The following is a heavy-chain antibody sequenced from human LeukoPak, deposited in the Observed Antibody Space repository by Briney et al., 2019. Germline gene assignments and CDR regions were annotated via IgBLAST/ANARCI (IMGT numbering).Heavy chain of an antibody. CDR1: GFTFGDYA. V-gene: IGHV3-49*04. J-gene: IGHJ3*02. D-gene: IGHD1-26*01. Sequence: GRSLRLSCTASGFTFGDYAMTWVRQAPGKGLEWVGFIRSKVYGGTPEYAASVKGRFTISRDDSKGIAYLQMSSLKTEDTAVYYCASSRELLDAFDIWGQGTMVTVSS. CDR2: IRSKVYGGTP. CDR3: ASSRELLDAFDI.